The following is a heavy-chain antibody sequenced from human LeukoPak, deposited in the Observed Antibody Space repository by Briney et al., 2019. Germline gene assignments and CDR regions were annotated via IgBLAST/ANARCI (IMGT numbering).Heavy chain of an antibody. D-gene: IGHD3-22*01. CDR2: INPNSGGT. V-gene: IGHV1-2*02. J-gene: IGHJ4*02. CDR3: ARGKGYYDSSGYYSPTFDY. Sequence: GSSVKVSCKASGGTFSNYAISWVRQAPGQGLEWMGWINPNSGGTNYAQKFQGRVTMTRDTSISTAYMELSRLRSDDTAVYYCARGKGYYDSSGYYSPTFDYWGQGTLVTVSS. CDR1: GGTFSNYA.